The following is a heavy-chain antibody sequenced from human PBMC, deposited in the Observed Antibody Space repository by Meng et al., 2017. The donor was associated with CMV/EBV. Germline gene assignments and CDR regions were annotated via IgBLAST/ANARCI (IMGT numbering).Heavy chain of an antibody. D-gene: IGHD6-13*01. CDR2: INPNSGGT. CDR3: ARDSAVRYSSSWYPIRY. J-gene: IGHJ4*02. Sequence: ASVKVSCKASGYTFTGYYMHWVRQAPGQGLEWMGWINPNSGGTNYAQKFQGRVTMTRDTSISTAYMELSRLRSDDTAVYYCARDSAVRYSSSWYPIRYWGQGTLVT. V-gene: IGHV1-2*02. CDR1: GYTFTGYY.